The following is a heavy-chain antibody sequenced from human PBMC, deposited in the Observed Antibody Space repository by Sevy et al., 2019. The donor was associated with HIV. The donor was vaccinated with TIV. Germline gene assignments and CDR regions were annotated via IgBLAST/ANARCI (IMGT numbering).Heavy chain of an antibody. J-gene: IGHJ6*03. D-gene: IGHD2-2*01. CDR2: ITSDNGNT. Sequence: ASVKVSCKASGYTFTNFGINWVRQAPGQGLEWMGWITSDNGNTKYAQKFQGRLTMTRDTFTSTAYLDLRSLKSDGTTVYYCARARTAKYCTSASGYWRYMDVWGKGTTVTVSS. CDR1: GYTFTNFG. V-gene: IGHV1-18*01. CDR3: ARARTAKYCTSASGYWRYMDV.